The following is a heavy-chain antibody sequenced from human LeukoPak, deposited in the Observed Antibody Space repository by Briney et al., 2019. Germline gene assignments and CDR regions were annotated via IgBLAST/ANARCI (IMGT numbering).Heavy chain of an antibody. D-gene: IGHD2-2*01. V-gene: IGHV1-8*01. CDR3: ARFGGTSRARNYYSYYYMDV. Sequence: ASVKVSCKASGYTFTSYDINWVRQATGQRLEWMGWMNPNSGNTGYAQKFQGRVAMTRDTPISTAYMELSSLRSEDTAVYYCARFGGTSRARNYYSYYYMDVWGKGTTVTVSS. CDR2: MNPNSGNT. J-gene: IGHJ6*03. CDR1: GYTFTSYD.